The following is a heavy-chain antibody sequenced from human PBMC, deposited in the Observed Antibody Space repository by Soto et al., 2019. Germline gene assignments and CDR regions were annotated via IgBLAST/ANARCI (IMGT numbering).Heavy chain of an antibody. J-gene: IGHJ6*03. D-gene: IGHD6-6*01. Sequence: GGSLRLSCAASGFTFSSYGMHWVRQAPGKGLEWVAVIWYDGSNKYYADSVKGRFTISRDNSKNTLYLQMNSLRAEDTAVYYCARDASISSSSVGYYYYYMDVWGKGTTVTVSS. CDR3: ARDASISSSSVGYYYYYMDV. CDR1: GFTFSSYG. V-gene: IGHV3-33*01. CDR2: IWYDGSNK.